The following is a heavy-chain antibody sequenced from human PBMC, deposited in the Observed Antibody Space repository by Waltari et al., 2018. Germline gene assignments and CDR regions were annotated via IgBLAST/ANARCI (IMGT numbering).Heavy chain of an antibody. Sequence: EVQLVESGGGLVQPGRSLRLSCTASGFTFGDYAMSWVRQAPGKGLEWVGFIRSKAYGGTTEYAASVKGRFTISRDDSKSIAYLQMNSLKTEDTAVYYCARGRDSGYDWKVAFDYWGQGTLVTVSS. D-gene: IGHD5-12*01. CDR3: ARGRDSGYDWKVAFDY. CDR2: IRSKAYGGTT. CDR1: GFTFGDYA. V-gene: IGHV3-49*04. J-gene: IGHJ4*02.